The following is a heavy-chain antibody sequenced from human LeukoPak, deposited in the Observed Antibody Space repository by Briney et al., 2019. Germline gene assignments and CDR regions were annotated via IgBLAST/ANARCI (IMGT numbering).Heavy chain of an antibody. D-gene: IGHD4-23*01. V-gene: IGHV1-69*13. CDR2: IIPIFNTI. Sequence: ASVKVSCKASGGTLSTYSISWVRQAPGQGLEWMGGIIPIFNTINYAQRFQGRVTLTADESTNTAYMELSSLRSEDTAVYYCARGLSRWSTPTSSYYYRMDVRGQGTTVAVSS. CDR1: GGTLSTYS. CDR3: ARGLSRWSTPTSSYYYRMDV. J-gene: IGHJ6*02.